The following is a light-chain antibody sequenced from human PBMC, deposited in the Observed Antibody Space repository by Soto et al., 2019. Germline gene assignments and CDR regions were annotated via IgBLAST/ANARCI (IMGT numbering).Light chain of an antibody. V-gene: IGKV1-12*01. Sequence: DIQMTLSPSSVSASVGDRVTITCRPSQGISSWLAWYQQKPGNAPKLLIYAACSLQSGVPSTFSGSGSGTEFALTVRSLQTKDFATFYCQQDNSFPPRTFGGGTKVEIQ. CDR3: QQDNSFPPRT. CDR1: QGISSW. CDR2: AAC. J-gene: IGKJ4*01.